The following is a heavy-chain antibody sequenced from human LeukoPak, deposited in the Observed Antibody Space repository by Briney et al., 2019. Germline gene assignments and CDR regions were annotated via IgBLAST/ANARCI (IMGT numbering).Heavy chain of an antibody. CDR3: ARGGTTVTPGLLWFDP. J-gene: IGHJ5*02. D-gene: IGHD4-17*01. Sequence: PSETLSLTCTVSGGSISSGDYYWSWIRQPPGKGLEWIGYIYYSGSTYYNPSLKSRVTISVDTSKNQFSLKLSSVTAADTAVYYCARGGTTVTPGLLWFDPWGQGTLVTVSS. CDR2: IYYSGST. CDR1: GGSISSGDYY. V-gene: IGHV4-30-4*02.